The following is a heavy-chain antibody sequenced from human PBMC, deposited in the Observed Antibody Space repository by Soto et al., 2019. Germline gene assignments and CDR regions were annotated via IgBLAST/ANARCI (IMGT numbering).Heavy chain of an antibody. CDR1: GFTFSSYA. Sequence: GGSLRLSCAASGFTFSSYAMSWVRQAPGKGLEWVSAISGSGGSTYYAGSVKGRFTISRDNSKNTLYLQMNSLRAEDTAVYYCAKDKGDWNLYNFDYWGQGTLVTVSS. V-gene: IGHV3-23*01. D-gene: IGHD1-1*01. J-gene: IGHJ4*02. CDR3: AKDKGDWNLYNFDY. CDR2: ISGSGGST.